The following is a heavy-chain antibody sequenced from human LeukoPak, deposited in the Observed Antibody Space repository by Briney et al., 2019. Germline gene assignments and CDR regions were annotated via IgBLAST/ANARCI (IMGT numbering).Heavy chain of an antibody. CDR3: AKDLLLWFGESRRYLFDY. J-gene: IGHJ4*02. V-gene: IGHV3-30*02. CDR1: GFTFISFG. Sequence: GGSLRLSCAASGFTFISFGMHWVRQAPGKGLEWVAFIRSDGSNKYYADSVKGRFTISRDNSKNTLYLQMNSLRAEDTAVYYCAKDLLLWFGESRRYLFDYWGQGTLVTVSS. D-gene: IGHD3-10*01. CDR2: IRSDGSNK.